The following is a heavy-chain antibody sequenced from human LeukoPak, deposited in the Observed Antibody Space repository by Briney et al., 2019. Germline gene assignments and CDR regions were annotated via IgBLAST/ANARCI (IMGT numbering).Heavy chain of an antibody. CDR2: IKQDGSEK. D-gene: IGHD1-7*01. CDR1: GFTFSSYW. J-gene: IGHJ4*02. V-gene: IGHV3-7*01. CDR3: ARDGYNWNWNYFDY. Sequence: GGSLRLSCAASGFTFSSYWMSWVRQAPGKGVEWVANIKQDGSEKYYVDSVKGRFTISRDNAKNSLYLQMNSLRAEDTAVYYCARDGYNWNWNYFDYWGQGTLVTVSS.